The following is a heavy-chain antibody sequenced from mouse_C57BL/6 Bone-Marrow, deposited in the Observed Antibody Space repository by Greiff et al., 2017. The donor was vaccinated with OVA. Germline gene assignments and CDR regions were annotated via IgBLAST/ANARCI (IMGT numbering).Heavy chain of an antibody. CDR1: GYTFTSYW. V-gene: IGHV1-55*01. CDR3: ARAPPLPNWYFDV. D-gene: IGHD1-1*01. J-gene: IGHJ1*03. Sequence: QVQLQQPGAELVKPGASVKMSCKASGYTFTSYWITWVKQRPGQGLEWSGDIYPGSGSTNYNEKFKSKATLTVDTSSSTAYMQLSSLTSEDCAVYYCARAPPLPNWYFDVWGTGTTVTVSS. CDR2: IYPGSGST.